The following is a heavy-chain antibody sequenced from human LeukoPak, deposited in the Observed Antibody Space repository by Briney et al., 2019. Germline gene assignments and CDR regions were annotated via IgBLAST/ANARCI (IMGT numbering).Heavy chain of an antibody. CDR2: INPSSGGT. CDR3: ARDRFTLFYGLPDY. J-gene: IGHJ4*02. V-gene: IGHV1-2*06. Sequence: ASVRDSCKASGYTFTGHYMHWVRQAPGQGLEWMGRINPSSGGTNYAQKFHGRVTRTRDTSISTAYMELSRLRSDDTAVYYCARDRFTLFYGLPDYWGQGTLVTVSS. D-gene: IGHD2-21*02. CDR1: GYTFTGHY.